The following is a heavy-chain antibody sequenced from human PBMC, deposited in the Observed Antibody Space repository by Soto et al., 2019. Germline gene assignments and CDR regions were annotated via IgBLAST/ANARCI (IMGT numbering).Heavy chain of an antibody. CDR1: GGSITSSGFS. CDR2: FYYSGKT. V-gene: IGHV4-39*01. CDR3: ARHQLRFFEWSYFDY. Sequence: QLQLQESGPGLVKPSETLSLSCTVSGGSITSSGFSWDWIRQPPGKGLGWIGSFYYSGKTYYNASLESRVTISADTSKNQFTLKLTSLTAADTAVYYCARHQLRFFEWSYFDYWGQGSLVTVSS. J-gene: IGHJ4*02. D-gene: IGHD3-3*01.